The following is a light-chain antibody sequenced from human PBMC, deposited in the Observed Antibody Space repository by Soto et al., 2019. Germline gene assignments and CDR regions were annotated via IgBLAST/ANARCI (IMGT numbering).Light chain of an antibody. CDR1: QSVSSN. CDR2: GAS. CDR3: QQYHDWVT. V-gene: IGKV3D-15*01. J-gene: IGKJ4*01. Sequence: ETVMTQSPGTLSVSPGESATLSCGTSQSVSSNLAWYQQKPDQAPRLLIYGASTRATGIPARFSGSGSGTEFTLTISYLRPEDSAVYFCQQYHDWVTFGGGTRVEI.